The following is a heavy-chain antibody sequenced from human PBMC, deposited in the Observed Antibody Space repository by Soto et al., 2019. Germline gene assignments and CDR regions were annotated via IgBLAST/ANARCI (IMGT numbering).Heavy chain of an antibody. CDR1: GGSISFYF. CDR2: IFTSGST. Sequence: SETLSLTCTVSGGSISFYFWNWVRQPAGKGLEWIGRIFTSGSTNYNPSLKSRVTMSIDTSKSQFSLKLSSVTAADTAVYYCARISKRVKPRAMDAFDIWGQGTVVTVSS. V-gene: IGHV4-4*07. D-gene: IGHD2-2*01. J-gene: IGHJ3*02. CDR3: ARISKRVKPRAMDAFDI.